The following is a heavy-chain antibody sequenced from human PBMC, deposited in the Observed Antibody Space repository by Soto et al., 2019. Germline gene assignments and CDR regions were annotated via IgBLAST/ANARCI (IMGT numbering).Heavy chain of an antibody. D-gene: IGHD5-12*01. CDR1: GYTFTSYA. V-gene: IGHV1-3*01. CDR3: ARDYSSRGDGYNSGFDY. CDR2: INAGNGNT. J-gene: IGHJ4*02. Sequence: GASVKVSCKASGYTFTSYAMHWVRQAPGQRLEWMGWINAGNGNTKYSQKFQGRVTITRDTSASTAYMELSSLRSEDTAVYYCARDYSSRGDGYNSGFDYWGQGTLVTVSS.